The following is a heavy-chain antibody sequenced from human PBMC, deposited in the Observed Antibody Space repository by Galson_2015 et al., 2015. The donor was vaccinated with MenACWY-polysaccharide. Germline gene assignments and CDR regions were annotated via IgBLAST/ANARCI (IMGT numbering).Heavy chain of an antibody. D-gene: IGHD1-1*01. CDR2: INSDASGT. CDR3: ARDSYRVDACDNCRH. Sequence: SLRLSCAASGLRISGHWMHWVRHVPGKGLVWVSRINSDASGTSYADSVKGRFTISRDNAKNTLYLQMNSLRAEDTGLYYCARDSYRVDACDNCRHWAQGSL. V-gene: IGHV3-74*01. CDR1: GLRISGHW. J-gene: IGHJ4*02.